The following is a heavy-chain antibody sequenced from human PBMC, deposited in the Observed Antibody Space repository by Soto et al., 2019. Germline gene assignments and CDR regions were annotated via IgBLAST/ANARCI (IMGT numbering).Heavy chain of an antibody. CDR2: INPNSGGT. CDR3: ARDRYCSGGSCYYFDY. Sequence: ASVKVSCKASGYTFTGYYMHWVRQAPGQGLEWMGWINPNSGGTNYAQKFQGWVTMTRDTSISTAYMELCRLRSDDTAVYYCARDRYCSGGSCYYFDYWGQGTLVTVSS. D-gene: IGHD2-15*01. CDR1: GYTFTGYY. V-gene: IGHV1-2*04. J-gene: IGHJ4*02.